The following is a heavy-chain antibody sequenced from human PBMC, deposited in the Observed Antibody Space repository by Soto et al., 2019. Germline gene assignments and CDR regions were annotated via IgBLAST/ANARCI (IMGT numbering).Heavy chain of an antibody. V-gene: IGHV1-69*13. CDR2: IIPIFVTA. D-gene: IGHD3-22*01. J-gene: IGHJ4*02. CDR1: GGTFSSYA. CDR3: ASTSYYYDSSGYPHFDY. Sequence: ASVKVSCKASGGTFSSYAISWVRQAPGQGLEWMGGIIPIFVTANYAQKFQGRVTITADESTSTAYMELSSLRSEDTAVYYCASTSYYYDSSGYPHFDYWGQGTLVTVSS.